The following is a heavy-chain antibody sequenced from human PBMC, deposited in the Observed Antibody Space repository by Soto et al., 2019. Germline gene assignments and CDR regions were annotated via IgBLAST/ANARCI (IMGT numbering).Heavy chain of an antibody. CDR2: IYWDDDK. D-gene: IGHD6-6*01. CDR1: GFSLSTSGVG. Sequence: SGPTLVNPTQTLTLTCTFSGFSLSTSGVGVGWIRQPPGKALEWLALIYWDDDKRYSPSLKSRLTITKDTSKNQVVLTMTNMDPVDTATYYCARGHLSGIAARLPWFDPWGQGTLVTVSS. V-gene: IGHV2-5*02. CDR3: ARGHLSGIAARLPWFDP. J-gene: IGHJ5*02.